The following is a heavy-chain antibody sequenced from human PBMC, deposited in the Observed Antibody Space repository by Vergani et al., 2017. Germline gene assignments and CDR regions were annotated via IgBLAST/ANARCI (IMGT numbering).Heavy chain of an antibody. CDR2: MNPNRGNT. CDR1: GYTFTSYD. J-gene: IGHJ4*02. Sequence: QVQLVQSGAEVKKPGASVKVSCKASGYTFTSYDINWVRQATGQGLEWMGWMNPNRGNTGDAQQFQGGVTRTSNTSISTAYMELISLRSEETAVYYGARAAGYCSSTSCYTPLPDYWGQGTLVTVAS. V-gene: IGHV1-8*01. CDR3: ARAAGYCSSTSCYTPLPDY. D-gene: IGHD2-2*02.